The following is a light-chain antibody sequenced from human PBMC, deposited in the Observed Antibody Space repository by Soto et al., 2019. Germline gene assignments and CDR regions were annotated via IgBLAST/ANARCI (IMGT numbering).Light chain of an antibody. J-gene: IGKJ2*01. V-gene: IGKV1-6*01. CDR2: GAS. CDR1: QDIRND. Sequence: AIQMTQSPSSLSASVGDRVTITCRASQDIRNDLAWYQQKPGKPPKLLIYGASTLQSGVPSRFGGSRSGTDFTLTITSLQPEDFAIYFCQVRTDWPPFKYTFGQGTKLEVK. CDR3: QVRTDWPPFKYT.